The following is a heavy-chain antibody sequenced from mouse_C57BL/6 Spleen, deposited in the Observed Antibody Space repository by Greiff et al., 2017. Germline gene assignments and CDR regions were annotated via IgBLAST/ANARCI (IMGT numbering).Heavy chain of an antibody. CDR2: LNPNNGGT. CDR3: ASKASWGWFDD. V-gene: IGHV1-18*01. J-gene: IGHJ2*01. CDR1: GYTFTDYY. Sequence: EVQLVESGPELVKPGASVKISCKASGYTFTDYYMDWVKQSHGKSLEWIGDLNPNNGGTHYNQKFKGKATLTVDKSSSTAYMELRILTSEDTAVYYCASKASWGWFDDWGQGATLTVSS. D-gene: IGHD3-3*01.